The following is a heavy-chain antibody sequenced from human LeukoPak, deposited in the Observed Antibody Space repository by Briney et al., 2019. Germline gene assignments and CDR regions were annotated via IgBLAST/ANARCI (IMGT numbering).Heavy chain of an antibody. CDR2: IYHSGST. CDR3: ASLSGPGSF. V-gene: IGHV4-38-2*01. CDR1: GYSISSGYY. Sequence: PSESLSLTCAVSGYSISSGYYWCCIRQPPGKGLEWIGSIYHSGSTYYSPSLKSRVTISVDTSKNQFSLKLTSVTAADTAVYYCASLSGPGSFWGQGTLVTVSS. J-gene: IGHJ4*02. D-gene: IGHD7-27*01.